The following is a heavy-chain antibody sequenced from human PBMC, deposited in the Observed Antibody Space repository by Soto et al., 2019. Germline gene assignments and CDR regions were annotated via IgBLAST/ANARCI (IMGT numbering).Heavy chain of an antibody. Sequence: GESLKISCKGSGYSFTTYWIGWVRQMPGKGLEWMGIIYPDDSDTRYNPSFQGQVTFSVDKSISTAFLQWISLKASDTAMYYCARSRGSTDYHYALDVWGQGTTVTVSS. J-gene: IGHJ6*02. CDR2: IYPDDSDT. V-gene: IGHV5-51*01. CDR1: GYSFTTYW. CDR3: ARSRGSTDYHYALDV. D-gene: IGHD1-26*01.